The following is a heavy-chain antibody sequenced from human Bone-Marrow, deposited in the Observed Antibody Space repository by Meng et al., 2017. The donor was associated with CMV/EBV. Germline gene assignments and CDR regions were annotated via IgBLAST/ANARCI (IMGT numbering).Heavy chain of an antibody. CDR1: GGSISSSSYY. CDR2: IYYSGST. V-gene: IGHV4-39*07. Sequence: SETLSLTCTVSGGSISSSSYYWGWIRQPPGKGLEWIGSIYYSGSTYYNPSLKSRVTISVDTSKNQFSLKLSSVTAADTAVYYCARDIDPYSSSWAFDYWSQGTLVTVSS. CDR3: ARDIDPYSSSWAFDY. D-gene: IGHD6-13*01. J-gene: IGHJ4*02.